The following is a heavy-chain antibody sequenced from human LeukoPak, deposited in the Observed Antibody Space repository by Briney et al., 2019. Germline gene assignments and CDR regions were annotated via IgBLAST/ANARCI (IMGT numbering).Heavy chain of an antibody. Sequence: PGGSLRLSCAASGFTFSSYGMHWVRQAPGKGLEWVAFIRYDGSNKYYADSVKGRFTISRDNSKNTLYLQMNSLRTEDTALYYCAKDIPPNYYGSGSYSDYWGQGTLVTVSS. D-gene: IGHD3-10*01. CDR2: IRYDGSNK. J-gene: IGHJ4*02. CDR3: AKDIPPNYYGSGSYSDY. V-gene: IGHV3-30*02. CDR1: GFTFSSYG.